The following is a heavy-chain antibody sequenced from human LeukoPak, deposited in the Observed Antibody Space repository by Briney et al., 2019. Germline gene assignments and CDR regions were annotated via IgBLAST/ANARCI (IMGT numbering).Heavy chain of an antibody. J-gene: IGHJ4*02. CDR3: ARVTGGREVDY. Sequence: GGSLRLSCAASGFTFTSYEMNWVPQAPGKGLEWVSYISSSDTTIYYADSVKGRFTISRDYAKNSLYLQMTSLRVEDTAVYYCARVTGGREVDYWGQGTLVTVSS. CDR1: GFTFTSYE. CDR2: ISSSDTTI. V-gene: IGHV3-48*03. D-gene: IGHD5-24*01.